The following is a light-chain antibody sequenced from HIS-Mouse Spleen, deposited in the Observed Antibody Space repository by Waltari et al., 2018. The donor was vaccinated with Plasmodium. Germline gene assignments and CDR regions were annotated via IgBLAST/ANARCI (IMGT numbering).Light chain of an antibody. CDR2: DAS. J-gene: IGKJ3*01. V-gene: IGKV1-33*01. Sequence: DIQMTQSPSSLSASVGDRVTITCQASPDISNYLNWYQQKPGKAPKLLIYDASNLETGVPSRCSGSGSGTDFTFTISSLQPEDIETYDCQQYDNLPPLFTFGPGTKVDIK. CDR3: QQYDNLPPLFT. CDR1: PDISNY.